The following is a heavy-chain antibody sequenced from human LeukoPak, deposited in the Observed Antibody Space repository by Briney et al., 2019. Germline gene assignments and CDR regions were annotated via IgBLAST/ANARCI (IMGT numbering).Heavy chain of an antibody. J-gene: IGHJ6*02. D-gene: IGHD3-3*01. CDR2: ISGSGGST. CDR3: AKDTVTIFGVVINYYYYGMDV. V-gene: IGHV3-23*01. Sequence: GALRLSCAASGFTFSSYAMSWVRQAPGKGLERVSAISGSGGSTYYADSVKGRFTISRDNSKNTLYLQMNSLRAEDTAVYYCAKDTVTIFGVVINYYYYGMDVWGQGTTVTVSS. CDR1: GFTFSSYA.